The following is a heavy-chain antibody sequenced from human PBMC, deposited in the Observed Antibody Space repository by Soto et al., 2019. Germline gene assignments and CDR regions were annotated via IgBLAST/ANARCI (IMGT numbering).Heavy chain of an antibody. CDR1: GYTFTSYS. V-gene: IGHV1-3*01. D-gene: IGHD3-22*01. CDR3: ARARYYDSSGYYLIALDI. CDR2: INAGNGNT. Sequence: ASVKVSCKASGYTFTSYSIHWVRQAPGQRLEWMGWINAGNGNTKYSQKFQGRVTITRDTSASTAYMELSSLRSEDTAVYYCARARYYDSSGYYLIALDIWGQGTMVTVSS. J-gene: IGHJ3*02.